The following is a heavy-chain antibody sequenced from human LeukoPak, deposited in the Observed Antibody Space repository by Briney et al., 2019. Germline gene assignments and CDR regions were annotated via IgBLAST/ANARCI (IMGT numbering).Heavy chain of an antibody. Sequence: GGSLRLSCAATGFTFSSYAISWVRQAPGQGLEWMGGIIPIFGTANYAQKFQGRVTITADESTSTAYMELSSLRSEDTAVYYCARDWSLVPAAPRLDPWGQGTLVTVSS. D-gene: IGHD2-2*01. CDR3: ARDWSLVPAAPRLDP. CDR1: GFTFSSYA. J-gene: IGHJ5*02. CDR2: IIPIFGTA. V-gene: IGHV1-69*01.